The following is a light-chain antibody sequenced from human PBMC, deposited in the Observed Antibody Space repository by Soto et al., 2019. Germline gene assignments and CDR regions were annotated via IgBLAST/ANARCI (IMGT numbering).Light chain of an antibody. V-gene: IGKV3-15*01. CDR2: GAS. J-gene: IGKJ2*02. Sequence: EIVMTQSPATLSVSPGERATLSCRASQSVSSNLAWYQQKPGQAPRILIYGASTRATGIPARFSGSGSGTEFTLTISRLQSEDFAVYYCQQYNNWPPWTFGQGNKLEIK. CDR1: QSVSSN. CDR3: QQYNNWPPWT.